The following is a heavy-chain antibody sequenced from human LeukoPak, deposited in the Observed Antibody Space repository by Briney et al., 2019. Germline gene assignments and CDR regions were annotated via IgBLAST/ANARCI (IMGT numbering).Heavy chain of an antibody. CDR1: GGTFSSYA. J-gene: IGHJ5*02. CDR3: ARGYYDFWSGYYRPGARYDWFDP. CDR2: IIPIFGTA. V-gene: IGHV1-69*05. Sequence: SVKVSCKASGGTFSSYAISWVRQAPGQGLEWMGGIIPIFGTANYAQKFQGRVTITTDESTSTPYMELSSLRSEDTAVYYCARGYYDFWSGYYRPGARYDWFDPWGQGTLVTVSS. D-gene: IGHD3-3*01.